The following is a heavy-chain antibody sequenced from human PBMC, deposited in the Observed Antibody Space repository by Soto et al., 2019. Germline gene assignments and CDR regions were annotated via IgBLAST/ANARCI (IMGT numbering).Heavy chain of an antibody. Sequence: TVKLSPKASGVASSTLVIFWVRQAPGTGLEWMGGIIPTSGPTYHTQKFQGRVTIPSDEPTLTAFMELASLKSEDTAGSYCARGDCSGGNCYSGMDVWGQGTKVTVSS. CDR3: ARGDCSGGNCYSGMDV. D-gene: IGHD2-15*01. J-gene: IGHJ6*02. CDR2: IIPTSGPT. CDR1: GVASSTLV. V-gene: IGHV1-69*13.